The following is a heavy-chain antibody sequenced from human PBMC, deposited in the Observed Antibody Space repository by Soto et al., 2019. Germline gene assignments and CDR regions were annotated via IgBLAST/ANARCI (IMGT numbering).Heavy chain of an antibody. CDR3: AYESSIAARPGY. CDR1: GGSISSSSYY. J-gene: IGHJ4*02. V-gene: IGHV4-39*01. CDR2: IYYSGST. D-gene: IGHD6-6*01. Sequence: PSETLSLTCTVSGGSISSSSYYWGWIRQPPGKGLEWIGSIYYSGSTYYNPSLKSRVTISVDTSKNQFSLKLSSVTAADTAVYYCAYESSIAARPGYWGQGTLVTVSS.